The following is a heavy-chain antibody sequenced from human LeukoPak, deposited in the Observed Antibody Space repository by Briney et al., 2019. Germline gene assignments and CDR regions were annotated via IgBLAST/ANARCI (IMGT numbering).Heavy chain of an antibody. CDR2: MSYDGSNK. Sequence: GGSLRLSCAASGFTFGNYNMHWVRQAPGKGLEWVAVMSYDGSNKYYVDSVKGRFTISRDNSKNTLYLQMNSLRAEDTAVYYCAKDRSSSWALDYWGQGTPVTVSS. CDR3: AKDRSSSWALDY. D-gene: IGHD6-13*01. J-gene: IGHJ4*02. V-gene: IGHV3-30*18. CDR1: GFTFGNYN.